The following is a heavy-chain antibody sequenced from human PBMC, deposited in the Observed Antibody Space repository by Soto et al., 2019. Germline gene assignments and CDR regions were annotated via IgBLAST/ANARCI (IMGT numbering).Heavy chain of an antibody. V-gene: IGHV5-51*01. D-gene: IGHD6-13*01. CDR1: GYSFPSQW. CDR3: ARIPHSTTSYYDHSYGMDV. CDR2: IYPADSDI. J-gene: IGHJ6*02. Sequence: GESLKISCKGSGYSFPSQWIGWVRQTAGKGLEWMGSIYPADSDIRYSPSFQGQVTISADKSIGTAYLEWSNLKASETAMYYCARIPHSTTSYYDHSYGMDVWGQGTTVTVSS.